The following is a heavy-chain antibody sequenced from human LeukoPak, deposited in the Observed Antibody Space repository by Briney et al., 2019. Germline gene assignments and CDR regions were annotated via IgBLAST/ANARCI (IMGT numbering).Heavy chain of an antibody. CDR3: TFVGTSTTVY. J-gene: IGHJ4*02. V-gene: IGHV3-30*03. D-gene: IGHD1-26*01. CDR1: GFTFSSSG. CDR2: ISNDGSYK. Sequence: GGSLRLSCAASGFTFSSSGMHWVRQAPGKGLEWVALISNDGSYKSYPDSVKGRITISRDNSKNTLYLQMDSLRDEDTAVYYCTFVGTSTTVYWGQGTLVTVSS.